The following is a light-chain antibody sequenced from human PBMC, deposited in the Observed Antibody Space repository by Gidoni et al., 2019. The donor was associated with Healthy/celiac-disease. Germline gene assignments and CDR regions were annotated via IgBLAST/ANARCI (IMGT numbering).Light chain of an antibody. J-gene: IGKJ5*01. CDR2: AAS. V-gene: IGKV1-9*01. CDR3: QQLNSYPLT. CDR1: QGISSY. Sequence: PSFLSASVGDRVTSTCRASQGISSYLAWYQQKPGKAPKLLIYAASTLQSGVPSRFSGSGSGTEFTLTSSSLQPEDFATYYCQQLNSYPLTFGQGTRLEIK.